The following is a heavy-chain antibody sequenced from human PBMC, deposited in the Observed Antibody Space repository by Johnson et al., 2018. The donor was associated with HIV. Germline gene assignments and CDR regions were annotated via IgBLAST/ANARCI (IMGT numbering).Heavy chain of an antibody. CDR2: LSSGGDT. CDR1: GLSVSNNY. J-gene: IGHJ3*02. CDR3: ARARWEEPIRGAFAI. Sequence: VQLVESGGGLVQPGGSLRLSCAASGLSVSNNYMTWVRQAPGKGLEWVSVLSSGGDTWYAGSVTGRFTISRDNSKNTIYLQMNSLRTEDTAVYSCARARWEEPIRGAFAIWGQGTMVTVSS. V-gene: IGHV3-66*01. D-gene: IGHD1-14*01.